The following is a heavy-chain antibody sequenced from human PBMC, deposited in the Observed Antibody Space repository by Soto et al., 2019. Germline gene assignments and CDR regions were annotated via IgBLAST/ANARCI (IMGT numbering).Heavy chain of an antibody. CDR1: GFTFSKHW. CDR3: AIDNNWSLDY. V-gene: IGHV3-74*01. D-gene: IGHD1-1*01. Sequence: EVQLVESGGGLVQSGGSLRLSCAASGFTFSKHWMHWVRQAPGKGLVWVSHIKTDGSFTRDADSVKGRFTISRDNARNTLYLQKNSLRAEDTAVYYCAIDNNWSLDYWGQGTLVTVSS. J-gene: IGHJ4*02. CDR2: IKTDGSFT.